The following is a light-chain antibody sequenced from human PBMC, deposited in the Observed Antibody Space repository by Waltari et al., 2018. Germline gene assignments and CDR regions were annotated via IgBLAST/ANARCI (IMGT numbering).Light chain of an antibody. CDR1: QSISSW. Sequence: DIQMTQSPSTLSASVGARVTITCRASQSISSWLAWYQQKPGKAPKPLIYKASSLESGVPSRFSGSGSGTEFTLTISSLQPDDFATYYCQQYNSYPYTFGQGTKLEIK. CDR3: QQYNSYPYT. CDR2: KAS. J-gene: IGKJ2*01. V-gene: IGKV1-5*03.